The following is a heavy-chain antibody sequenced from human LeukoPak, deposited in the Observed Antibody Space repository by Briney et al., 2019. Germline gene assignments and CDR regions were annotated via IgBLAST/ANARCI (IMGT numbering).Heavy chain of an antibody. Sequence: GASVKVSCKASGYTFTSYYMHWVRQAPGQGLEWMGIINPSGGSTSYAQKFQGRVTMTRDMSTGTVYMELSSLRSEDTAVYYCARGSHYYDSSGYLYMYFDYWGQGTLVTVSS. CDR3: ARGSHYYDSSGYLYMYFDY. CDR2: INPSGGST. J-gene: IGHJ4*02. V-gene: IGHV1-46*01. D-gene: IGHD3-22*01. CDR1: GYTFTSYY.